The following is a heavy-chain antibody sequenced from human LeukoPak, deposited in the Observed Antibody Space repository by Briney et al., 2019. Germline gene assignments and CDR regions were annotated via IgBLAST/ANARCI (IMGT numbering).Heavy chain of an antibody. CDR1: GFTFSSFA. D-gene: IGHD2-2*01. CDR2: ISGSGGST. Sequence: GGSLRLSCAASGFTFSSFAMSWVRQAPGKGLEWVSVISGSGGSTYYADSVKGRFTISRDNSKNTLYLQMNGLRAEDTAVYYCAKDRIVVVPAAIDYWGQGTLVTVSS. V-gene: IGHV3-23*01. J-gene: IGHJ4*02. CDR3: AKDRIVVVPAAIDY.